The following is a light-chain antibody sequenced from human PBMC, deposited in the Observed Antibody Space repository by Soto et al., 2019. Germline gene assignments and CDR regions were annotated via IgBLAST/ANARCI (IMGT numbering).Light chain of an antibody. CDR1: QTVRNNY. J-gene: IGKJ3*01. Sequence: EFVLTQSPCTLSLSPWERATLYCMASQTVRNNYLAWYQQKPGQAPRLLIYDASNRATGIPARFSGSGSGTDFTLTISSLEPEDFAVYYCQQRSNWPPFTFGPGSKVDIK. CDR3: QQRSNWPPFT. V-gene: IGKV3-11*01. CDR2: DAS.